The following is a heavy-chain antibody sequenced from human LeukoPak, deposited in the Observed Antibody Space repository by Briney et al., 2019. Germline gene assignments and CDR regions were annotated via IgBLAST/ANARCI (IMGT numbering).Heavy chain of an antibody. Sequence: ASVKVSCKASGYTFTGYYMHWVRQAPGQGLEWMGWNNPNSGGTNYAQKFQGRVTMTRDTSISTAYMELSRLRSDDTAVYYCARVRSYMGLSWFDPWGQGTLVTVSS. CDR1: GYTFTGYY. D-gene: IGHD1-26*01. J-gene: IGHJ5*02. V-gene: IGHV1-2*02. CDR3: ARVRSYMGLSWFDP. CDR2: NNPNSGGT.